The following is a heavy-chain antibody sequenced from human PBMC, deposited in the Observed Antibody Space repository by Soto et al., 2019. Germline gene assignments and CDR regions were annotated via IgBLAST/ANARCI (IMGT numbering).Heavy chain of an antibody. J-gene: IGHJ4*02. CDR1: GVTFSSYA. D-gene: IGHD6-6*01. Sequence: SVKVSCKASGVTFSSYAISWVRQAPGQGLEWMGGIIPIFGTANYAQKFQGRVTITADESTSTAYMELSSLRSEDTAVYYCARDRGSSSPFDYWGQGTLVTVSS. CDR2: IIPIFGTA. V-gene: IGHV1-69*13. CDR3: ARDRGSSSPFDY.